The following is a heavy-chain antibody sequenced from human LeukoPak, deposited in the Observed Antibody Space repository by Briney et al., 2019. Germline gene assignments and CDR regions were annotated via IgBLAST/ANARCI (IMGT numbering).Heavy chain of an antibody. V-gene: IGHV4-59*01. CDR2: IYYSGST. Sequence: SETLSLTCTVSGGSISSYYWSWIRQPPGKGLEWIGYIYYSGSTNYNPSLKSRVTISVDTSTNQFSLKLSSVTAADTAVYYCARVSGFWSGYPNWFDPWGQGTLVTVSS. CDR3: ARVSGFWSGYPNWFDP. CDR1: GGSISSYY. D-gene: IGHD3-3*01. J-gene: IGHJ5*02.